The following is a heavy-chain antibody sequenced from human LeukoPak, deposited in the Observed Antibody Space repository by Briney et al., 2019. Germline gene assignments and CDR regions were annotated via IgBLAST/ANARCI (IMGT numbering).Heavy chain of an antibody. J-gene: IGHJ4*02. Sequence: GGSLRLSYAAPGFIFDNYAIHWVRQAPGKGLEWVSLISGDGGSTFYADSVRGRFTISRDNTRKSLSLQMSSLRSEDTALYYCARESETSGWYDYWGQGTLVTVSS. CDR1: GFIFDNYA. CDR2: ISGDGGST. CDR3: ARESETSGWYDY. D-gene: IGHD6-19*01. V-gene: IGHV3-43*02.